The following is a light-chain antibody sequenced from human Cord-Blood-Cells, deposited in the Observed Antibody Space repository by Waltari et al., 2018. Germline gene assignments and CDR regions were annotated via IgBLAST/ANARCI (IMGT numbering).Light chain of an antibody. CDR2: RNN. V-gene: IGLV1-47*01. J-gene: IGLJ1*01. Sequence: QSVLTQPPSASGTPGQRVTISCSGSSSNIGRNSVSWYQQLPGTAPKLLIFRNNQRPSGVPARFSGSKSGTSASLAISGLRSEDEADYYCAAWDDSLSGYVFGTGTKVTVL. CDR3: AAWDDSLSGYV. CDR1: SSNIGRNS.